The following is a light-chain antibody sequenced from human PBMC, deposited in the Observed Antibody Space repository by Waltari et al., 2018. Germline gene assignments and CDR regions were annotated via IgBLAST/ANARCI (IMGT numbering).Light chain of an antibody. V-gene: IGKV1-5*03. CDR2: KAS. J-gene: IGKJ2*01. Sequence: DIQMTQSPSTLSASVGDRVTITCRASQSISNYLAWYQQKPGKAPNLLIYKASILKSGFSSRFSGSGSGTQFTLTISSLQPGDFATYFCQQYNTYSSFGQGTKLEIK. CDR1: QSISNY. CDR3: QQYNTYSS.